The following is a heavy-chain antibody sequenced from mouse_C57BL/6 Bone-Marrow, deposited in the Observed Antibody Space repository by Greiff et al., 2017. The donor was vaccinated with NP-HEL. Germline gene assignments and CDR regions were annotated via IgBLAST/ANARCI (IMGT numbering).Heavy chain of an antibody. CDR1: GYTFTSYW. V-gene: IGHV1-55*01. CDR3: ARFTYYYGSRDYAMDY. J-gene: IGHJ4*01. D-gene: IGHD1-1*01. CDR2: IYPGSGST. Sequence: QVQLQQPGAELVKPGASVKMSCKASGYTFTSYWITWVKQRPGQGLEWIGDIYPGSGSTNYNEKFKSKATLTVDTSSSTAYMQLSSLTSEDSAVYYCARFTYYYGSRDYAMDYWGQGTSVTVSS.